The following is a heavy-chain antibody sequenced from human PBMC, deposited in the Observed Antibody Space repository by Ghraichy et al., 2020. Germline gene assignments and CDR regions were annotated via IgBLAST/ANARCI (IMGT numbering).Heavy chain of an antibody. J-gene: IGHJ4*02. V-gene: IGHV3-48*03. CDR2: ISYSGSTI. Sequence: GGSLRLSCAASGFTFRSYEMNWVRQAPGKGLEWVSYISYSGSTIYYADSVKGRFTISRDNAKNSLYLQMNSLRAEDTAVYYCARSISSTSGYYFDYWGQGTLVTVSA. CDR3: ARSISSTSGYYFDY. CDR1: GFTFRSYE. D-gene: IGHD6-13*01.